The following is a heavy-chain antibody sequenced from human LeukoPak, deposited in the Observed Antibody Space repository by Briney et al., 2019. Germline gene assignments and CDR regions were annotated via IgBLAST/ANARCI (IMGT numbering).Heavy chain of an antibody. Sequence: PEGSLRLSCAASGFNFGEFWMAWVRQTPGMGLEWVADIKEEGSESFYVDSVKGRFTISRDNSKNTLYLQMNSLRDEDSAAYYCARVYLERLTAGYFDHWGQGTWVTVSP. V-gene: IGHV3-7*04. CDR3: ARVYLERLTAGYFDH. CDR1: GFNFGEFW. CDR2: IKEEGSES. J-gene: IGHJ4*02. D-gene: IGHD3-3*01.